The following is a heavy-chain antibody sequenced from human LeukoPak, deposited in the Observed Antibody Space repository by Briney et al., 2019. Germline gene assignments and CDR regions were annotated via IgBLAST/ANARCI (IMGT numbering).Heavy chain of an antibody. D-gene: IGHD5-12*01. V-gene: IGHV2-5*02. Sequence: SGPALVKPTQTLTLTCTFSGFSLSSSGVGVGWIRQPPGMENEYVALIYWDDDQRYRPSLKSRLTITKDTSKNQVVLTMTNMDPVDTATYYCAHRQSGYPYYCYGMDVWGQGTTVTLS. CDR2: IYWDDDQ. J-gene: IGHJ6*02. CDR1: GFSLSSSGVG. CDR3: AHRQSGYPYYCYGMDV.